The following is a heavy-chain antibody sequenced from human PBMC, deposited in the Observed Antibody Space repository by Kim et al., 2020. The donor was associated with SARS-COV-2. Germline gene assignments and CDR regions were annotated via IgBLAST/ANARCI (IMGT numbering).Heavy chain of an antibody. CDR2: IIPIFGTA. CDR3: ARDRDPRYSVNSGSYAGVY. V-gene: IGHV1-69*13. D-gene: IGHD1-26*01. Sequence: SVKVSCKASGGTFSSYAISWVRQAPGQGLEWMGGIIPIFGTANYAQKFQGRVTITADESTSTAYMELSSLRSEDTAVYYCARDRDPRYSVNSGSYAGVYWGQGTLVTGSS. J-gene: IGHJ4*02. CDR1: GGTFSSYA.